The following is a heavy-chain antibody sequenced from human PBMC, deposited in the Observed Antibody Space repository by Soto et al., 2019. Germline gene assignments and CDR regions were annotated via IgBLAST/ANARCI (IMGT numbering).Heavy chain of an antibody. CDR2: INPSGGST. V-gene: IGHV1-46*01. CDR1: GYTFTSYY. Sequence: ASVKVSCKASGYTFTSYYMHWVRQAPGQGLEWMGIINPSGGSTSYAQKFQGRVTMTRDTSTSTVYMELSSLRSEDTAVYYCARGLYSSSPSRINYYYYYGMDVWGQGTTVTVS. J-gene: IGHJ6*02. CDR3: ARGLYSSSPSRINYYYYYGMDV. D-gene: IGHD6-13*01.